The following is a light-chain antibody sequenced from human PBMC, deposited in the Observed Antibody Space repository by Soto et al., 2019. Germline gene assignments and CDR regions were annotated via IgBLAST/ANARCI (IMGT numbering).Light chain of an antibody. CDR2: GAS. CDR1: QSVSDY. J-gene: IGKJ5*01. CDR3: QQYNNWPLIT. V-gene: IGKV3-15*01. Sequence: ETVLTQSPARLSLSPGERATLSCRAGQSVSDYLAWYQQKPGQPPRLLFYGASTRAAGVPARFSGSGSGTLFTLTITSLQSEDFAVYYCQQYNNWPLITFGQGTRLEIK.